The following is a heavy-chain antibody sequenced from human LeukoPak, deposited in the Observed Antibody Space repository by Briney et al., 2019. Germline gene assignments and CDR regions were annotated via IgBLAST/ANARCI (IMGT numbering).Heavy chain of an antibody. Sequence: GGSLRLSCAASGFTFSGSAMPWVRQASGKGLEWVGRIRSKANSYATAYAASVKGRFTISRDDSKNTAYLQMNSLKTEDTAVYYCTRLGYDRDYFDYWGQGTLVTVSS. CDR2: IRSKANSYAT. CDR3: TRLGYDRDYFDY. V-gene: IGHV3-73*01. D-gene: IGHD3-16*01. J-gene: IGHJ4*02. CDR1: GFTFSGSA.